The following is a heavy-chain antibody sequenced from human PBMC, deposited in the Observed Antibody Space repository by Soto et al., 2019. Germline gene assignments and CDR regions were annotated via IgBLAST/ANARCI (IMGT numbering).Heavy chain of an antibody. CDR1: GYTFTSYD. Sequence: GASVKVSCKASGYTFTSYDINWVRQATGQGLEWMGWMNPNSGNTGYAQKFQGRVTMTRNTSISTAYMELSSLRSEDTAVYYCARELSADFWSGYNWFDPWGQGTLVTVSS. CDR2: MNPNSGNT. J-gene: IGHJ5*02. CDR3: ARELSADFWSGYNWFDP. D-gene: IGHD3-3*01. V-gene: IGHV1-8*01.